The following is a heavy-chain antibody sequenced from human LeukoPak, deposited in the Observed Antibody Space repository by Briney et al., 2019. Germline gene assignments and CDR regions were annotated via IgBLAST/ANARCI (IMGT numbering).Heavy chain of an antibody. Sequence: GRSLRLSCAASGFTFSNAWMSWVRHAPGKGLEWVGRIKSKTDGGTTDYAAPVKGRFTISRDDSKNTLYLQMNSLKTVDTAVYYCTTAYCISTDWWGEGALVTVS. V-gene: IGHV3-15*01. CDR2: IKSKTDGGTT. CDR1: GFTFSNAW. J-gene: IGHJ4*02. D-gene: IGHD2-2*01. CDR3: TTAYCISTDW.